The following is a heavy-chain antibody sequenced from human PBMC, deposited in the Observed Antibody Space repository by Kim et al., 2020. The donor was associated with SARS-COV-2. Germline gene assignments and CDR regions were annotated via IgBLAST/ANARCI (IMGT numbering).Heavy chain of an antibody. J-gene: IGHJ4*02. Sequence: SETLSLTCTVSGGSVSSGSYYWSWIRQPPGKGLEWIGYIYYSGSTNYNPSLKSRVTISVDTSKNQFSLKLSSVTAADTAVYYCARATQTKLWFGELSADPIHSWGQGTLVTVSS. CDR1: GGSVSSGSYY. CDR2: IYYSGST. CDR3: ARATQTKLWFGELSADPIHS. D-gene: IGHD3-10*01. V-gene: IGHV4-61*01.